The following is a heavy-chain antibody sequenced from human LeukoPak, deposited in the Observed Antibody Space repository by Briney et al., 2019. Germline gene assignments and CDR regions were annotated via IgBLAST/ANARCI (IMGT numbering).Heavy chain of an antibody. D-gene: IGHD4-11*01. CDR3: ARVFSVSNNYYYYYMDV. CDR1: GGSFSGYY. CDR2: INHSGST. Sequence: SETLSLTCAVYGGSFSGYYWSWIRQPPGKGLEWIGEINHSGSTNYNPSLKSRVTISVDTSKNQFSLKLSSVTAADTAVYYCARVFSVSNNYYYYYMDVWGKGTTVTVSS. V-gene: IGHV4-34*01. J-gene: IGHJ6*03.